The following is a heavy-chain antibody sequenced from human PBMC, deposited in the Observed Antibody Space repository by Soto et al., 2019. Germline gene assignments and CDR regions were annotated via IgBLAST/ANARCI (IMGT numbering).Heavy chain of an antibody. Sequence: ASVKVSCKASGYTFTNYGISWVRQAPGQGLEWMGWINVYNGNTKYAQKVQGRVTMTTDTSTSTAYMELRSPRSDDTAVYYCARGVGSGSYYNQYNWFDPWGQGTLVTVSS. CDR3: ARGVGSGSYYNQYNWFDP. J-gene: IGHJ5*02. CDR2: INVYNGNT. D-gene: IGHD3-10*01. CDR1: GYTFTNYG. V-gene: IGHV1-18*01.